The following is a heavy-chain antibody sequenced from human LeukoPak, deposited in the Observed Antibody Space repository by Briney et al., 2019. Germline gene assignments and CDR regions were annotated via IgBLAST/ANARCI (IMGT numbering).Heavy chain of an antibody. CDR3: ARGIQLWKYYCDY. V-gene: IGHV3-11*01. J-gene: IGHJ4*02. D-gene: IGHD5-18*01. Sequence: PGGSLRLSCAASGFTFNDYYMNWFRQAPGQGLEWVSYISSSGSTIHYADSVKGRFTISRDNAKNSLYLQMNSLRAEDTAVYYCARGIQLWKYYCDYWGQGTLVTVSS. CDR2: ISSSGSTI. CDR1: GFTFNDYY.